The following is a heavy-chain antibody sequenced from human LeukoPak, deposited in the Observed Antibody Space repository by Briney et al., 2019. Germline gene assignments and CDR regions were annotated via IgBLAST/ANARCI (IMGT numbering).Heavy chain of an antibody. CDR3: ARDAGDSGYLRITYYYYYMDV. Sequence: PGGSLRLSCAASGFTFSSYAMSWVRQAPGKGLEWVSAISGSGGSTYYADSVKGRFTISRDNSKNTLYLQMNSLRAEDTAVYYCARDAGDSGYLRITYYYYYMDVWGKGTTVTVSS. CDR2: ISGSGGST. V-gene: IGHV3-23*01. D-gene: IGHD5-12*01. J-gene: IGHJ6*03. CDR1: GFTFSSYA.